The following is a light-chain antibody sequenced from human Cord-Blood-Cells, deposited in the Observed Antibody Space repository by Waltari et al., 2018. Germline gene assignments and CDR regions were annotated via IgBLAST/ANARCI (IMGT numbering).Light chain of an antibody. CDR2: ENN. V-gene: IGLV1-51*02. CDR3: GTWDSSLSAYV. Sequence: QSVLTQPPSVSAAPGRKVTIPCSGSSSNIGNNYLSWYQQLPGTAPKLLIYENNKRPSGIPDRFSGSKSGTSATLGITGLQTGDEADYYCGTWDSSLSAYVFGTGTKVTVL. CDR1: SSNIGNNY. J-gene: IGLJ1*01.